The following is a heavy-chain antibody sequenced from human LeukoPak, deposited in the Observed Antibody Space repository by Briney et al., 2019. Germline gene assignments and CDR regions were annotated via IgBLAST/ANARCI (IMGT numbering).Heavy chain of an antibody. CDR3: ASEVVVPAAMSVYYYYMDV. D-gene: IGHD2-2*01. V-gene: IGHV4-31*03. CDR1: GGSISSGGYY. J-gene: IGHJ6*03. CDR2: IYYSGST. Sequence: ASQTLSLTCTVSGGSISSGGYYWSWIRQHPGKGLEWIGYIYYSGSTYYNPSLKSRVTISVDTSKNQFSLKLSSVTAADTAVYYCASEVVVPAAMSVYYYYMDVWGKGTTVTVSS.